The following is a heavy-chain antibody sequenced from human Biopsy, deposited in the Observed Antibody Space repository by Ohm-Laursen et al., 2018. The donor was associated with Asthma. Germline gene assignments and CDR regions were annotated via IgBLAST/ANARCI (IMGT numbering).Heavy chain of an antibody. CDR1: GYTFSSYQ. Sequence: SSVKVSCKASGYTFSSYQMHWVRQAPGQGLEWLGMIKHISEYAQKFQGRVTMTRDTSTSTVYMDLSSLRSEGTAVYYCARTYYDFLTGQVNDAFAIWGQGTMVTVSS. CDR2: IKHISE. V-gene: IGHV1-46*01. D-gene: IGHD3-9*01. CDR3: ARTYYDFLTGQVNDAFAI. J-gene: IGHJ3*02.